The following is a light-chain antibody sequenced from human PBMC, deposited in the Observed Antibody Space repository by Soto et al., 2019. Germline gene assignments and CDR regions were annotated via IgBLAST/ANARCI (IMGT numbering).Light chain of an antibody. CDR3: QQYGSSPWT. J-gene: IGKJ1*01. V-gene: IGKV3-20*01. CDR2: GAS. Sequence: EIVLTQXPGTLSLSPXXXATLSCRASQSVSSSYLAWYQQKPGQAPRLLIYGASSRATGIPDRFSGSGSGTDFTLTISRLEPEDFAVYYCQQYGSSPWTFGQGTKVEIK. CDR1: QSVSSSY.